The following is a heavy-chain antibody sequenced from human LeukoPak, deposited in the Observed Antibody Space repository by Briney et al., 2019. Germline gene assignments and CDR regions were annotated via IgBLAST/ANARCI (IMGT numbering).Heavy chain of an antibody. D-gene: IGHD2-2*01. J-gene: IGHJ6*03. CDR3: AKGTSWINPYYYMDV. V-gene: IGHV3-23*01. Sequence: GGSLRLSCAASGFTFSSYAMNWVRQAPGKGLEGVSTLSTGGGSAYYADSVQGRFTISRDNSKSTLYLQMNSLRAEDTAMYYCAKGTSWINPYYYMDVWGKGTTVTVSS. CDR2: LSTGGGSA. CDR1: GFTFSSYA.